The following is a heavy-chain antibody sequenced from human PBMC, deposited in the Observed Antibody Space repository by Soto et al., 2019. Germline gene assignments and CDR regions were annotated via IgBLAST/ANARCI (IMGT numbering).Heavy chain of an antibody. Sequence: QLQLQESGPGLVKPSETLSLTCTVSGGSISSSSYYWGWIRQPPGKGLEWIGSIYYSGSTYYNPSLKSRVTISVDTSKNQVSLKLSSVTAADTAVYYCAAGGIVGATSHAFDIWGQGTMVTVSS. CDR1: GGSISSSSYY. CDR3: AAGGIVGATSHAFDI. J-gene: IGHJ3*02. D-gene: IGHD1-26*01. V-gene: IGHV4-39*01. CDR2: IYYSGST.